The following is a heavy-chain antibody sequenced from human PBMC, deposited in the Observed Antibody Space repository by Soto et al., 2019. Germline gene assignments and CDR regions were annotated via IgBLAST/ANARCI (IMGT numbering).Heavy chain of an antibody. D-gene: IGHD2-21*01. J-gene: IGHJ4*02. CDR3: VSDIQLWRLDS. Sequence: PGGSLRLSCEASGVTFSSYAMSWVRQGPGKGLEWVSAISGGGDKTFYTDSVKGRFTISRDNSKNTLYLQMNSLRAEDTAVYYCVSDIQLWRLDSWGQGTLVTVFS. CDR1: GVTFSSYA. V-gene: IGHV3-23*01. CDR2: ISGGGDKT.